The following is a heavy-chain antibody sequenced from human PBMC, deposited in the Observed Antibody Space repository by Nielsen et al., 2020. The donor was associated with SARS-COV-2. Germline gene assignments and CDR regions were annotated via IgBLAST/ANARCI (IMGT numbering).Heavy chain of an antibody. D-gene: IGHD3-10*02. Sequence: GGSLRLSCAASGFTFSSYAMHWVRQAPGKGLEWVANIKQDGSEKYYVDSVKGRFTISRDNAKNSLYLQMNSLRAEDTAVYYCARDSLVFGGMDVWGQGTTVTVSS. CDR2: IKQDGSEK. CDR3: ARDSLVFGGMDV. J-gene: IGHJ6*02. V-gene: IGHV3-7*01. CDR1: GFTFSSYA.